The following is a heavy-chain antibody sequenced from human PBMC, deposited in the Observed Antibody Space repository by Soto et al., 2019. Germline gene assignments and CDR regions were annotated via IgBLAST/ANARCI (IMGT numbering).Heavy chain of an antibody. Sequence: SETLSLTCAVYGGSFSGYYWSWIRQPPGKGLEWIGEINHSGSTNYNPSLKSRVTISVDTSKNQFSLKLSSVTAADTAVYYCASWRYYYGSGRIYGMDVWGQGTTVTVSS. CDR1: GGSFSGYY. CDR2: INHSGST. V-gene: IGHV4-34*01. J-gene: IGHJ6*02. CDR3: ASWRYYYGSGRIYGMDV. D-gene: IGHD3-10*01.